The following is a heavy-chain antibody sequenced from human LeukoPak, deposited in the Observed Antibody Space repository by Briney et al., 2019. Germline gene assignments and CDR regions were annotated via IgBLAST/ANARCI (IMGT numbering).Heavy chain of an antibody. CDR3: ARVAAKTVDY. D-gene: IGHD2-15*01. CDR1: SGSISTSNYY. CDR2: IYYSGST. J-gene: IGHJ4*02. Sequence: SETLSLTCTVSSGSISTSNYYWGWVRQPPGKALEWIGSIYYSGSTDYNPSLKSRVTISVDTPKNQFSLKLSSVTAADTAVYYCARVAAKTVDYWGQGTLVTVSS. V-gene: IGHV4-39*07.